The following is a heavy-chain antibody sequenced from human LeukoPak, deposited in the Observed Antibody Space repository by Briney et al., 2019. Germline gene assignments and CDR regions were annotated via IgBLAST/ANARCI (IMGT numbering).Heavy chain of an antibody. Sequence: GGSLRLSCAASGFAFSTFAMSWVRQAPRKGPEWVSTIDISGGPTYYADSVKGRFTISRDNSKNSLYLQMNSLRAEDTAVYYCAKIVGNYGFDFWGQGTLVTVSS. CDR3: AKIVGNYGFDF. J-gene: IGHJ4*02. D-gene: IGHD1-26*01. CDR2: IDISGGPT. CDR1: GFAFSTFA. V-gene: IGHV3-23*01.